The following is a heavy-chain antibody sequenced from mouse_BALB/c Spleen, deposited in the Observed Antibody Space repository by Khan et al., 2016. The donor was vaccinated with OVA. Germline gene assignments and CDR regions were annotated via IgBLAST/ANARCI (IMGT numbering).Heavy chain of an antibody. V-gene: IGHV5-6*01. CDR3: TRHNYGPFAY. Sequence: EVQLQESGGDLVKPGGSLKLSCAASGFTFSTYAMSWVRQTPDKRLEWVATINTGGDYIYYPDSVKGRFSIYRDNAKNLLDMQMSSLRSEDTAIYYVTRHNYGPFAYWGQGTLVTVSA. CDR1: GFTFSTYA. CDR2: INTGGDYI. J-gene: IGHJ3*01. D-gene: IGHD1-1*01.